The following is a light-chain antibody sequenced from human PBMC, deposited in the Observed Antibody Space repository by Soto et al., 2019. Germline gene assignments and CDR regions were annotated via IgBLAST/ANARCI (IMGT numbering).Light chain of an antibody. CDR2: GAS. V-gene: IGKV3-15*01. CDR3: QQYNSWPRT. CDR1: QSVSSN. J-gene: IGKJ1*01. Sequence: EIVMTQSPATLSVSPGERATLSCRASQSVSSNLAWYQQKPGQAPRLLFFGASTRATGVPARFSGSGSGTEFTLTISSLQSEDFAVYYWQQYNSWPRTFGHGTKVEV.